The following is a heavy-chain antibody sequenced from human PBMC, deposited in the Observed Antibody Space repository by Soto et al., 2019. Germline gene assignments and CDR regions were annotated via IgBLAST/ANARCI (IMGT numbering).Heavy chain of an antibody. CDR2: IYSGGST. D-gene: IGHD3-16*01. Sequence: GGSLRLSCAASGFTFSSYAMSWVRQAPGKGLEWVSVIYSGGSTYYADSVKGRFTISRDNSKNTLYLQMNSLRAEDTAVYYCARDYGSPPWDYYYGMDVWGQGTTVTVSS. V-gene: IGHV3-66*01. J-gene: IGHJ6*02. CDR1: GFTFSSYA. CDR3: ARDYGSPPWDYYYGMDV.